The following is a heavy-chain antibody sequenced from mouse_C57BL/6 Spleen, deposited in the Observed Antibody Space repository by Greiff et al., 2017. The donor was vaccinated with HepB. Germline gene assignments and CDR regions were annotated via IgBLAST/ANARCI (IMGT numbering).Heavy chain of an antibody. CDR3: TTGERAY. J-gene: IGHJ3*01. V-gene: IGHV14-4*01. CDR1: GFNIKDDY. Sequence: VQLQQSGAELVRPGASVKLSCTASGFNIKDDYMHWVKQRPEQGLEWIGWIDPENGDTEYASKFQGKATITADTSSNTAYLQRSSLTSEDTAVYYCTTGERAYWGQGTLVTVSA. CDR2: IDPENGDT.